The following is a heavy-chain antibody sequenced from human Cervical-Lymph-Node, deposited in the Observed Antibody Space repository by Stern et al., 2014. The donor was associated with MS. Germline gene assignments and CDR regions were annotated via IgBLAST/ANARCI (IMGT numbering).Heavy chain of an antibody. Sequence: EVQLEESGGGVIQPGGSLRLSCTASGFTVSRDYITWVRQAPGKGLEWVSLRANVGSTFYTDSVKGRFTISRDDSKNTVYLHMTSLRAEDTAMYYCARDTSSPERSDWWGQGTLVTVSS. CDR1: GFTVSRDY. CDR2: RANVGST. D-gene: IGHD1-1*01. J-gene: IGHJ4*02. CDR3: ARDTSSPERSDW. V-gene: IGHV3-53*01.